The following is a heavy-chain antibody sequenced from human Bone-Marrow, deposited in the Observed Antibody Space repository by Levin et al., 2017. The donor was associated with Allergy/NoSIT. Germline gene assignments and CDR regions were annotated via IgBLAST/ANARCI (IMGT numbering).Heavy chain of an antibody. D-gene: IGHD3-16*01. CDR1: GFIFGNYG. J-gene: IGHJ4*02. Sequence: GGSLRLSCVGSGFIFGNYGLNWVRQAPGKGLEWVSYISSVASSTIHYADSVKGRFTISRDNANNLLYLQMNSLRDEDTAVYYCARRVMGPFDYWGQGTLVTVSS. CDR3: ARRVMGPFDY. V-gene: IGHV3-48*02. CDR2: ISSVASSTI.